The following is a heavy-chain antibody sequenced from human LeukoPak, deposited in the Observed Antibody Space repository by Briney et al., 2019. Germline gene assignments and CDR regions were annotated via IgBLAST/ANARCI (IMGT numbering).Heavy chain of an antibody. CDR3: ARDAGAAAGTFDY. CDR2: IYYSGST. CDR1: GGSISSYY. D-gene: IGHD6-13*01. Sequence: SETLSLTCTVSGGSISSYYWSWIRQPPGKGLEWIGYIYYSGSTNYNPSLKSRVTISVDTSKNQFSLKLSSVTAADTAVYNCARDAGAAAGTFDYWGQGTLVTVSS. J-gene: IGHJ4*02. V-gene: IGHV4-59*01.